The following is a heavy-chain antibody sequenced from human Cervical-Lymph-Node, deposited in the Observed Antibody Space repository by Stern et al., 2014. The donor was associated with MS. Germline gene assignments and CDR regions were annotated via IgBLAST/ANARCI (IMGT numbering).Heavy chain of an antibody. CDR2: ISGNGGST. CDR1: GFTFSSYA. V-gene: IGHV3-23*04. D-gene: IGHD2-21*02. J-gene: IGHJ4*02. CDR3: AKDVREVTALELVY. Sequence: VQLVQSGGGLVQPGGSLRLSCAASGFTFSSYAMNWVRQAPGQGLEWVSAISGNGGSTYYAESVKGRFTISRDTSNNKPDLQMNSLRAEDTAVYYCAKDVREVTALELVYWGQGTLVTVSS.